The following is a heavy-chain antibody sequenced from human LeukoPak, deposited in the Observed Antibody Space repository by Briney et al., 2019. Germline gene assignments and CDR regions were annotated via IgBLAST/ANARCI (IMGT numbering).Heavy chain of an antibody. V-gene: IGHV4-59*01. CDR2: IYYSGST. J-gene: IGHJ3*02. CDR1: GGSIGSYY. D-gene: IGHD6-19*01. CDR3: ASSGIAVAHDAFDI. Sequence: SETLSLTCTVSGGSIGSYYWSWIRQPPGKGLEWIGYIYYSGSTNYNPSLKSRVTISVDTSKNQFSLKLSSVTAADTAVYYCASSGIAVAHDAFDIWGQGTMVTVSS.